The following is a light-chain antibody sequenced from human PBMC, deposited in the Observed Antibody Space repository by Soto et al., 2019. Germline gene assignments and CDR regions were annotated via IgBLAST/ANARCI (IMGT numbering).Light chain of an antibody. CDR2: EVS. CDR1: SSDVGGYNY. V-gene: IGLV2-8*01. J-gene: IGLJ2*01. Sequence: QSVLTQPPSASGSPGQSVTISCTGTSSDVGGYNYVSWYQQHPGKAPKLMIYEVSKRPSGVPDRFSGSKSGNTASLTVSGLQAEDEADYYCSSYAGSNTPVVFGGGTKVTVL. CDR3: SSYAGSNTPVV.